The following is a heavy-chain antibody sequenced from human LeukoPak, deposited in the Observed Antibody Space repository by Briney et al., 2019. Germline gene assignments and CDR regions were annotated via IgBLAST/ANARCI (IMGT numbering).Heavy chain of an antibody. CDR2: IYSSGST. J-gene: IGHJ3*02. Sequence: PSETLSLTCNGSGGSIRGYYWSWIRQPPGKGLEWIGYIYSSGSTNYNPSLKSRVTMSVDTSKNEFSVKVSSVTAADTAVYYCARRPYYPGFDIWGQGTMVTVSS. V-gene: IGHV4-59*01. D-gene: IGHD1-26*01. CDR3: ARRPYYPGFDI. CDR1: GGSIRGYY.